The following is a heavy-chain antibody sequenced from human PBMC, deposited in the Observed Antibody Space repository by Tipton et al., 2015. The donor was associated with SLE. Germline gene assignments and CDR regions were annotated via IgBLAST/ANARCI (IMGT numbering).Heavy chain of an antibody. CDR1: GDSITSGNYY. CDR3: ARCSNHDSAYFDY. J-gene: IGHJ4*02. D-gene: IGHD4-11*01. V-gene: IGHV4-31*03. Sequence: TLSLTCIVSGDSITSGNYYWTWIRQQPGKGLEWIGYIHFRGGTFYNPSLKSRVTISVDTSTNQFSLNVISVTAADTAVYYCARCSNHDSAYFDYWCQGTLVSVAS. CDR2: IHFRGGT.